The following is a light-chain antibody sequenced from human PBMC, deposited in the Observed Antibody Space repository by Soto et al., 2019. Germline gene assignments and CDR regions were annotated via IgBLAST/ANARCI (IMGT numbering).Light chain of an antibody. Sequence: EIVLTQSPGTLSLSPGERATLSCRASQSVSTSYLAWYQQKPGQAPRLLIYGASSRATGIPDRFSGSGSGXDXTXTXSRLEPEDFAVYYCQQYGSVPLTFGGGTKVEIK. CDR2: GAS. J-gene: IGKJ4*01. V-gene: IGKV3-20*01. CDR3: QQYGSVPLT. CDR1: QSVSTSY.